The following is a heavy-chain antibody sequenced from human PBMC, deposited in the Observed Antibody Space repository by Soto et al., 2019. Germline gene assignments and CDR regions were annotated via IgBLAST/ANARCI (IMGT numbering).Heavy chain of an antibody. CDR3: ARGGLYDLRSGLFD. CDR2: MHDSGTT. J-gene: IGHJ4*02. CDR1: GASVTSGDYY. D-gene: IGHD3-3*01. V-gene: IGHV4-30-4*01. Sequence: SETLSLTCSVSGASVTSGDYYWNWIRQTPGTGLEWLGYMHDSGTTSYNPSLKSRVTISRDTSKNQFSLKLTSVSAADTAVYFCARGGLYDLRSGLFDWGQGXRVTVYS.